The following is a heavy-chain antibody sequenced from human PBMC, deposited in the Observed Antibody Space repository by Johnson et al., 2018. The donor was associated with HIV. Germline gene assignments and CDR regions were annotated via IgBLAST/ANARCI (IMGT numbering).Heavy chain of an antibody. CDR2: ISYDGSKK. CDR3: ARESGYESHDRFDI. Sequence: QVQLVESGGGVVQPGRSLRLSCAASRFTFSSYAMHWVRQAPGKGLEWVAVISYDGSKKYYADSVKGRFTISRDNTKNTLYLQMNSLRAVETAGYYCARESGYESHDRFDICGQGTMVTVSS. V-gene: IGHV3-30*04. J-gene: IGHJ3*02. D-gene: IGHD5-12*01. CDR1: RFTFSSYA.